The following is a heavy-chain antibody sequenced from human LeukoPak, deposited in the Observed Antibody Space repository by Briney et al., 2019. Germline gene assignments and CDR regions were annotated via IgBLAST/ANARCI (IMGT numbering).Heavy chain of an antibody. CDR1: GFSFSNYA. CDR2: ISSSGSTI. J-gene: IGHJ4*02. D-gene: IGHD1-7*01. CDR3: ARVGAYNWNYICDC. Sequence: PGGSLRLSCEASGFSFSNYAMTWVRQAPGKGLEWVSYISSSGSTIYYADSVKGRFTISRDNAKSSLYLQMNSLRAEDTAVYYCARVGAYNWNYICDCWGQGTLVTVSS. V-gene: IGHV3-48*03.